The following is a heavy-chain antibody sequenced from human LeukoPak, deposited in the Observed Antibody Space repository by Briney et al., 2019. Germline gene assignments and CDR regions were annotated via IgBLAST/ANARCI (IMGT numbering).Heavy chain of an antibody. D-gene: IGHD1-26*01. CDR3: ARGPWYSGDYRPYYFDY. Sequence: GGSLRLSCAASGFTFSSYSMNWVRQAPGKGLEWVSSISSSSSYIYYADSVKGRFTISRDNAKNSLYLQMNSLRAEDTAVYYCARGPWYSGDYRPYYFDYWGQGTLVTVSS. V-gene: IGHV3-21*01. CDR2: ISSSSSYI. J-gene: IGHJ4*02. CDR1: GFTFSSYS.